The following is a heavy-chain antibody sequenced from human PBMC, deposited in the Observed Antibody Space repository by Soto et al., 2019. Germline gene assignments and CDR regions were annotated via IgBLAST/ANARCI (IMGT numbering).Heavy chain of an antibody. Sequence: EVQVLESGGGLEQPGGSLRLSCAASGFTFSTYAMSWVRQAPGKGLEWVSTIRGSGRTTYYADSVRGRFTISRDNSQNTLYLQIDSLRAEDTALYYCARVQRLYGFDHYYYGMDVWGQGTTVTVSS. CDR2: IRGSGRTT. CDR3: ARVQRLYGFDHYYYGMDV. D-gene: IGHD2-8*01. CDR1: GFTFSTYA. V-gene: IGHV3-23*01. J-gene: IGHJ6*02.